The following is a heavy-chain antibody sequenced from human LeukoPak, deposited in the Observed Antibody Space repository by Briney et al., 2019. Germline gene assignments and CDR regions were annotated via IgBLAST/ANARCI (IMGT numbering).Heavy chain of an antibody. D-gene: IGHD1-1*01. CDR2: ISSRSSDT. CDR3: TRVGSSGSVDY. V-gene: IGHV3-11*06. CDR1: GFTFSDYY. J-gene: IGHJ4*02. Sequence: GGSLRLSCAASGFTFSDYYMSWLRQAPGKGLEWVSYISSRSSDTNYADSVKGRFTISRDNAKNSLYLQLNSLRAEDTAVYYCTRVGSSGSVDYWGQGTRVTVSS.